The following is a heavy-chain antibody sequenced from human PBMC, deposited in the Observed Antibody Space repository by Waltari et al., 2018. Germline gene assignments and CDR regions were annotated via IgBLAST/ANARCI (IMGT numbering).Heavy chain of an antibody. J-gene: IGHJ6*02. CDR1: GFTFSSYS. V-gene: IGHV3-21*01. D-gene: IGHD6-19*01. Sequence: EVQLVESGGGLVKPGGSLRLSCAASGFTFSSYSMNWVRQAPGKGLGWVSSISSSSSYIYYADAVKGRFTISRDNAKNTLYLQMNSLRAEDTAVYYCARVVSSGWYYSVDADYGMDVWGQGTTVTVSS. CDR3: ARVVSSGWYYSVDADYGMDV. CDR2: ISSSSSYI.